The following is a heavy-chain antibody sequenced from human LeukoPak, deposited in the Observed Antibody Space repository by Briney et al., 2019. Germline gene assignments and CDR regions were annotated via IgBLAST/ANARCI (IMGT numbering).Heavy chain of an antibody. CDR1: GFTFMSYS. V-gene: IGHV3-48*01. CDR2: ISSSSSSTI. D-gene: IGHD3-10*01. CDR3: ARDGVTMVRGVIITAMDV. Sequence: GGSLRLSCAASGFTFMSYSMNWVRQAPGKGLEWVSSISSSSSSTIYYADSVKGRFTISRDNAKNSLYLQMNSLRAEDTAVYYCARDGVTMVRGVIITAMDVWGKGTTVTVSS. J-gene: IGHJ6*03.